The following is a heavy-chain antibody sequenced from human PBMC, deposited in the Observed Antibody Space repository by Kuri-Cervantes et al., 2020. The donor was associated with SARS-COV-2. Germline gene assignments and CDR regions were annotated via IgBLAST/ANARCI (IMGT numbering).Heavy chain of an antibody. J-gene: IGHJ4*02. V-gene: IGHV3-21*01. D-gene: IGHD5-12*01. CDR2: ISSSSSYI. Sequence: ETLSLTCAASGFTFSNAWMSWVRQAPGKGLEWVSSISSSSSYIYYADSVKGRFTISRDNAKNSLYLQMNSLRAEDTAVYYCATASGYDYGDYWGQGTLVTVSS. CDR3: ATASGYDYGDY. CDR1: GFTFSNAW.